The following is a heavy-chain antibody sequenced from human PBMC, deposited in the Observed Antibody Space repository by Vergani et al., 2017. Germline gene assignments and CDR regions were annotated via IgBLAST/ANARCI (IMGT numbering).Heavy chain of an antibody. D-gene: IGHD3-22*01. CDR1: GGSFSGYY. V-gene: IGHV4-34*01. CDR3: ARDDYYDSSGYYNY. Sequence: QVQLQQWGAGLLKPSETLSLTCAVYGGSFSGYYWSWIRQPPGKGLEWIGEINHSGSTNYNPSLKSRVTISVDTSKNQFSLKLSSVTAADTAVYYCARDDYYDSSGYYNYWGQGTLVTVSS. CDR2: INHSGST. J-gene: IGHJ4*02.